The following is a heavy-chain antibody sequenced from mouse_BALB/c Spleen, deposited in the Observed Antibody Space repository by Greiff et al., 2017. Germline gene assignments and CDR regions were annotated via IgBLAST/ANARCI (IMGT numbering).Heavy chain of an antibody. CDR3: ARPLTTVVAYYAMDY. D-gene: IGHD1-1*01. CDR2: ISSGGSYT. J-gene: IGHJ4*01. V-gene: IGHV5-6*01. Sequence: DVQLQESGGDLVKPGGSLKLSCAASGFTFSSYGMSWVRQTPDKRLEWVATISSGGSYTYYPDSVKGRFTISRDNAKNTLYLQMSSLKSEDTAMYYCARPLTTVVAYYAMDYWGQGTSVTVSS. CDR1: GFTFSSYG.